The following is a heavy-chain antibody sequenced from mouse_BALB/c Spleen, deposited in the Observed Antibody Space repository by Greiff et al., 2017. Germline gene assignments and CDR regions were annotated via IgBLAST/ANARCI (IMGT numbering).Heavy chain of an antibody. V-gene: IGHV1-82*01. Sequence: VKLQESGPELVKPGASVKISCKASGYAFSSSWMNWVKQRPGQGLEWIGRIYPGDGDTNYNGKFKGKATLTADKSSSTAYMQLSSLTSVDSAVYFCESRGDSSGYYAMDYWGQGTSDTVSS. J-gene: IGHJ4*01. CDR1: GYAFSSSW. CDR2: IYPGDGDT. D-gene: IGHD3-2*01. CDR3: ESRGDSSGYYAMDY.